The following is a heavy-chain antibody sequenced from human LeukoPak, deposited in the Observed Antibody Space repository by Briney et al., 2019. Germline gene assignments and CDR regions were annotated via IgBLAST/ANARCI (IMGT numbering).Heavy chain of an antibody. CDR2: IIPIFGTA. CDR1: GGTFSSYA. CDR3: ASGVRNEYYFDY. J-gene: IGHJ4*02. D-gene: IGHD6-6*01. Sequence: GASVKVSCKASGGTFSSYAISWVRQAPGQGLEWMGGIIPIFGTANYAQKFQGRVTITTDESTSTAYMELSSLRSEDTAVYYCASGVRNEYYFDYWGQGTLVIVSS. V-gene: IGHV1-69*05.